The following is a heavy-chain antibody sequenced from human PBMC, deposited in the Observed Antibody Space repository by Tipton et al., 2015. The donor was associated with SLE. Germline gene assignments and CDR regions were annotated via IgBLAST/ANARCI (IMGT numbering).Heavy chain of an antibody. Sequence: SLRLSCAASGFTFSNYGIHWVRQAPGKGLEWVAFIRYDGSNKYYADSVKGRFTISRDNSKNTLYLQMNSLRAEDTAVYYCAKGRDGNSGYGRGSRLDYWGQGTLVTVSS. D-gene: IGHD5-12*01. CDR2: IRYDGSNK. CDR1: GFTFSNYG. J-gene: IGHJ4*02. V-gene: IGHV3-30*02. CDR3: AKGRDGNSGYGRGSRLDY.